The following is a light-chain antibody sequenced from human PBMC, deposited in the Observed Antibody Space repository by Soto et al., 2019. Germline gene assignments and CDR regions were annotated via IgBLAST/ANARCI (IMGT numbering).Light chain of an antibody. V-gene: IGLV2-14*01. Sequence: QSALTQPASVSGSPGQSITISCTGTSSDIGSYNYVSWYQHHPGKAPKLLIYEVTNRPSGVSNRFSGSKSGNTASLTISGLQAEDEAVYYCNSYTSSSTRVFGGGTKVTVL. J-gene: IGLJ2*01. CDR1: SSDIGSYNY. CDR2: EVT. CDR3: NSYTSSSTRV.